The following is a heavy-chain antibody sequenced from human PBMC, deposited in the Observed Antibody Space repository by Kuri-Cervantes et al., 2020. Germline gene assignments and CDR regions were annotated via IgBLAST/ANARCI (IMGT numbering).Heavy chain of an antibody. CDR2: INWNGGST. J-gene: IGHJ4*02. CDR1: GFTFDDYG. V-gene: IGHV3-20*04. D-gene: IGHD6-19*01. Sequence: GGSLRLSCAASGFTFDDYGMSWVRQAPGKGLEWVSGINWNGGSTGYADSVKGRFTISRDNSKNTLYLQMNSLRAEDTAVYYCAGYSSGWSGSAFDYWGQGTLVTVSS. CDR3: AGYSSGWSGSAFDY.